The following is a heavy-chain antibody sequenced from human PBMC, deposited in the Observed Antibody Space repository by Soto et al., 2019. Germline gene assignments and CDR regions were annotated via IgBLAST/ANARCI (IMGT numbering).Heavy chain of an antibody. CDR1: GGSFSGYY. Sequence: SETLSLTCAVYGGSFSGYYWSWIRQPPGKGLEWIGEINHSGSTNYNPSLKSRVTISVDTSKNQFSLKLSSVTAADTAVYYCARERYYYDSSGYYGYWGQGTLVTVSS. V-gene: IGHV4-34*01. D-gene: IGHD3-22*01. CDR3: ARERYYYDSSGYYGY. J-gene: IGHJ4*02. CDR2: INHSGST.